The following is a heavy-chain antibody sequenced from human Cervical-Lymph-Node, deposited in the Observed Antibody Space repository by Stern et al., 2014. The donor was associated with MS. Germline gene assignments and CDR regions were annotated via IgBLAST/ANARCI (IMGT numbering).Heavy chain of an antibody. CDR2: ISSDGDSA. CDR1: GFIFSSYS. D-gene: IGHD6-6*01. V-gene: IGHV3-64*01. Sequence: EVQLVESGGGLVQPGESLRLSCAASGFIFSSYSMHWVRQAPGKGLEYVSTISSDGDSAYYARSVRGRFTISRDNSKNTLYLQMGSLGVEDVGVYYCARSSIVARLLRTDFDFWGQGTLVTVSS. CDR3: ARSSIVARLLRTDFDF. J-gene: IGHJ4*02.